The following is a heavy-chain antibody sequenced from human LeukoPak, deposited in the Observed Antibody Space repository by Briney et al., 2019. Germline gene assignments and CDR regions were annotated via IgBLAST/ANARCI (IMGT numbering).Heavy chain of an antibody. Sequence: PGGSLRLSCVASGFNLNTYEMNWVRQAPGKGLEWLSYITGSGNTIYYAPSVKGRFTISRDNAKNSLYLQMNSLRAEDTAVYYCARDQSIDFWGQGTLVTVSS. J-gene: IGHJ4*02. CDR2: ITGSGNTI. CDR3: ARDQSIDF. V-gene: IGHV3-48*03. CDR1: GFNLNTYE.